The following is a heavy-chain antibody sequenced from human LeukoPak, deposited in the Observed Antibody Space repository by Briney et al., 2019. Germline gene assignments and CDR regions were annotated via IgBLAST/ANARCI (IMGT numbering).Heavy chain of an antibody. Sequence: SETLSLTCTVSGGSISSSSYYWGWIRQPPGKGLEWIGSIYYSGSTYYNPSLKSRVTISVDTSKNQFSLKLRSVTAADTAVYYCARHNCGDYFPALSLDYWGQGTLVTVSS. CDR1: GGSISSSSYY. CDR3: ARHNCGDYFPALSLDY. V-gene: IGHV4-39*01. CDR2: IYYSGST. J-gene: IGHJ4*02. D-gene: IGHD4-17*01.